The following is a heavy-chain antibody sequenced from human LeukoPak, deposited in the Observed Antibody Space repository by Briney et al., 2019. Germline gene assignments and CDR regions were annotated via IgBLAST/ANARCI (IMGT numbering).Heavy chain of an antibody. J-gene: IGHJ4*02. CDR3: ARDGWVDY. Sequence: GGSLRLSCAPPGFTFSSYEMNWVRQAPGKGLEWVSYISSSGRTIFNADSVKGRFTISRDNAKNSLFLQMNSLRAEDTAVYYCARDGWVDYWGQGTLVTVSS. CDR1: GFTFSSYE. CDR2: ISSSGRTI. V-gene: IGHV3-48*03. D-gene: IGHD6-19*01.